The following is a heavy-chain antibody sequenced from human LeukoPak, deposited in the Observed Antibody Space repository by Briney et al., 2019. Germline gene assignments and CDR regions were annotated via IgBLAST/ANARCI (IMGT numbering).Heavy chain of an antibody. CDR3: ARDPRPSGWPFDY. CDR1: GYTFTSSG. D-gene: IGHD6-19*01. Sequence: ASVKVSCKASGYTFTSSGISWVRQAPGQAREWIGWISAYNGNTNYAQKLQGRVTMTTDTSTSTAYMELRSLRSDDTAVYYCARDPRPSGWPFDYWGQGTLVTVSS. CDR2: ISAYNGNT. V-gene: IGHV1-18*01. J-gene: IGHJ4*02.